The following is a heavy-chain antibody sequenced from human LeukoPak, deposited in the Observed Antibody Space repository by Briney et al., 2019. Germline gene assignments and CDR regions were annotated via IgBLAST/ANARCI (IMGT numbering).Heavy chain of an antibody. CDR2: IYHSGST. CDR1: GGSISSGGYS. V-gene: IGHV4-30-2*01. CDR3: ARTTTGNWFDP. J-gene: IGHJ5*02. Sequence: PSETLSLTCTVSGGSISSGGYSWSWIRQPPGKGLEWIGYIYHSGSTYYNPSLKSRVTISVDRSKNQFSLKLSSVTAADTAVYYCARTTTGNWFDPWGQGTLVTVSS. D-gene: IGHD4-17*01.